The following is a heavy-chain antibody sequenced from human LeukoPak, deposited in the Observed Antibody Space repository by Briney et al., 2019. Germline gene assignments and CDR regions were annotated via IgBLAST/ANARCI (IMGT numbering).Heavy chain of an antibody. Sequence: SVKVSCKASGGTFSSYAISWVRQAPGQGLEWMGGISPNFGTANYAQKFQGRVTITTDESTNTAYMELSSLRSEDTAVYYCARDEVVTGDYYYYMDVWGKGTTVTVSS. CDR2: ISPNFGTA. J-gene: IGHJ6*03. V-gene: IGHV1-69*05. CDR3: ARDEVVTGDYYYYMDV. D-gene: IGHD4-23*01. CDR1: GGTFSSYA.